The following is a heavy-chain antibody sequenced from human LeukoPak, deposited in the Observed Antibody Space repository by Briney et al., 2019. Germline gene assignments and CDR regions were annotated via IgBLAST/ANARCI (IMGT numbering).Heavy chain of an antibody. V-gene: IGHV3-23*01. CDR3: AKTETPYCSGGSCYSDY. CDR2: ISGSGGST. CDR1: GFTFSSYA. Sequence: GGSLRLSCAASGFTFSSYAVSWVRQAPGKGLEWVSAISGSGGSTYYADSVKGRFTISRDNSKNTLYLQMNSLRAEDTAVYYCAKTETPYCSGGSCYSDYWGQGTLVTVSS. D-gene: IGHD2-15*01. J-gene: IGHJ4*02.